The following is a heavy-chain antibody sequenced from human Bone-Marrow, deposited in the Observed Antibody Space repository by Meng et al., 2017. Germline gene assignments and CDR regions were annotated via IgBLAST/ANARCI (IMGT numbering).Heavy chain of an antibody. CDR3: ATAYCSGGSCYSADY. J-gene: IGHJ4*02. Sequence: VHRVQSGAEVKKPGATVNISCKVSGYTFTDYYLHWVQRAPGKGLEWMGLVDPEDGETIYAEKFQGRVTITADTSTDTAYMELSSLRSEDTAVYYCATAYCSGGSCYSADYWGQGTLVTVSS. CDR1: GYTFTDYY. V-gene: IGHV1-69-2*01. D-gene: IGHD2-15*01. CDR2: VDPEDGET.